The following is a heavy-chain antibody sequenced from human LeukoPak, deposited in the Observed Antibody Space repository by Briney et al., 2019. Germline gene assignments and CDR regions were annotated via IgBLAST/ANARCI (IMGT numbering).Heavy chain of an antibody. D-gene: IGHD3-10*01. J-gene: IGHJ5*02. Sequence: AGGSLRLSCAASGFAFTNAWMYWVRQAPGKGLEWVGRIKSKTDGGTSDYAAPVTGRFTISRDDSKSTLYLEMNSLKTEDTGVYYCSTLWYGAWGQGTLVTVSS. CDR3: STLWYGA. CDR2: IKSKTDGGTS. CDR1: GFAFTNAW. V-gene: IGHV3-15*01.